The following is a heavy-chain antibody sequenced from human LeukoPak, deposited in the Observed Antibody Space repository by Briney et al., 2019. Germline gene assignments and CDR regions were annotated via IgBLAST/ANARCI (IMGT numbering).Heavy chain of an antibody. CDR2: IFYTGKT. CDR1: GGSVYTSDYY. V-gene: IGHV4-39*07. CDR3: ARVFDS. J-gene: IGHJ4*02. Sequence: PSETLSLTCTVSGGSVYTSDYYWGWVRQPPGKGPEWIGDIFYTGKTNYNPSLKSRVSISIDTSKNQFSLMLTSVTAADTAVYYCARVFDSWGQGTLVTVSS.